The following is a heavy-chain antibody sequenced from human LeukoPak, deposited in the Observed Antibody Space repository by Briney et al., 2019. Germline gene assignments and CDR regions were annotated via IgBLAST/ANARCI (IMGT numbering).Heavy chain of an antibody. J-gene: IGHJ4*02. CDR3: ARALVDGYKELGY. CDR1: GYTFTTYG. CDR2: ISADNGNT. V-gene: IGHV1-18*01. D-gene: IGHD5-24*01. Sequence: ASVKVSCKASGYTFTTYGITWVRQAPGQGLEWMGWISADNGNTNYAQKLQGRVTMTTDTSTSTAYMELRSLRSDDTAVYFCARALVDGYKELGYWGQGTLVTVSS.